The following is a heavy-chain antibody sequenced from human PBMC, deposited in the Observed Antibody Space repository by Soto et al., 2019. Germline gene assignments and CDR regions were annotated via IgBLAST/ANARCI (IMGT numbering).Heavy chain of an antibody. CDR3: ASDWIAARRNGYYYYGMDA. CDR2: FDPEDGET. V-gene: IGHV1-24*01. J-gene: IGHJ6*02. CDR1: GYTLTELS. Sequence: ASVKVSCKVSGYTLTELSMHWVRQAPGKGLEWMGGFDPEDGETIYAQKFQGRVTMTEDTSTDAAYMELSSLRAHDTAVYYCASDWIAARRNGYYYYGMDAWGQGTKVTVSS. D-gene: IGHD6-6*01.